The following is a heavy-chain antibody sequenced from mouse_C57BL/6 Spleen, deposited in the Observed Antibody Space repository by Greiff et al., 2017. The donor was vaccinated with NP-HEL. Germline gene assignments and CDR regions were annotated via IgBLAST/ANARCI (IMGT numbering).Heavy chain of an antibody. CDR3: ARVAPYYFDY. CDR1: GFTFSDYY. V-gene: IGHV5-16*01. J-gene: IGHJ2*01. Sequence: EVMLVESEGGLVQPGSSMKLSCTASGFTFSDYYMAWVRQVPEKGLEWVANINYDGSSTYYLDSLKSRFIISRDNAKNILYLQMSSLKSEDTATYYCARVAPYYFDYWGQGTTLTVSS. CDR2: INYDGSST.